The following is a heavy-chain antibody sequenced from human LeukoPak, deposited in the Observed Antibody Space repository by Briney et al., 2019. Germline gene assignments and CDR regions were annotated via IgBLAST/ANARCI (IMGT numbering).Heavy chain of an antibody. CDR1: GGSISSSSYY. Sequence: SETLSLTCTVSGGSISSSSYYWGWIRQPPGKGLEWIGSIYYSGSTYYNPSLKSRVTISVDTSKNQFSLKLSSVTAADTAVYYCARDVRYCSGGSCYWYYFDYWGQGTLVTVSS. CDR3: ARDVRYCSGGSCYWYYFDY. CDR2: IYYSGST. J-gene: IGHJ4*02. D-gene: IGHD2-15*01. V-gene: IGHV4-39*07.